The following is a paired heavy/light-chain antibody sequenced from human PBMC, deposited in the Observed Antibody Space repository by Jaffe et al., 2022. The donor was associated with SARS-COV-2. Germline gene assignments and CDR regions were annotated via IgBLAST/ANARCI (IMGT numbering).Light chain of an antibody. CDR3: QAWDSSTREV. CDR2: QDS. Sequence: SYELTQPPSVSVSPGQTASITCSGDKLGDKYACWYQQKPGQSPVLVIYQDSKRPSGIPERFSGSNSGNTATLTISGTQAMDEADYYCQAWDSSTREVFGGGTKLTVL. CDR1: KLGDKY. J-gene: IGLJ2*01. V-gene: IGLV3-1*01.
Heavy chain of an antibody. V-gene: IGHV4-59*01. J-gene: IGHJ6*02. CDR1: GGSISSYY. D-gene: IGHD2-15*01. CDR3: ARRSEVVAATLDYYYYGMDV. Sequence: QVQLQESGPGLVKPSETLSLTCTVSGGSISSYYWSWIRQPPGKGLEWIGYIYYSGSTNYNPSLKSRVTISVDTSKNQFSLKLSSVTAADTAVYYCARRSEVVAATLDYYYYGMDVWGQGTTVTVSS. CDR2: IYYSGST.